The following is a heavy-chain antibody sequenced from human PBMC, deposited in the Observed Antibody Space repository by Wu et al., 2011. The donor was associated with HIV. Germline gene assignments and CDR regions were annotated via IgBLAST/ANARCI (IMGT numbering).Heavy chain of an antibody. Sequence: VQLVQSGAEVKKPGESLKISCKGSGYSFTSYWIGWVRQMPGKGLEWMGIIFPSDSDTRYSPSFQGQVTISADRSISTAYLQWSSLKASDTAMYYCARHLPNYGDYGRWFDPWGQGTLVTVSS. V-gene: IGHV5-51*01. J-gene: IGHJ5*02. D-gene: IGHD4-17*01. CDR1: GYSFTSYW. CDR2: IFPSDSDT. CDR3: ARHLPNYGDYGRWFDP.